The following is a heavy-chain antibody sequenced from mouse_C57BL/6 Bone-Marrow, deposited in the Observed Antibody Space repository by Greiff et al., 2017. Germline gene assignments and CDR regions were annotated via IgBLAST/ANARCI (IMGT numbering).Heavy chain of an antibody. CDR2: INPSNGGT. Sequence: VQLQQPGTELVKPGASVKLSCKASGYTFTSYWMHWVKQRPGQGLEWIGNINPSNGGTNYNEKFKRKATLTVDKSSSTAYMQLSSLTSEDSALYYCARESYYIALGFYYWGQGTTLTVSS. V-gene: IGHV1-53*01. CDR3: ARESYYIALGFYY. CDR1: GYTFTSYW. D-gene: IGHD1-1*01. J-gene: IGHJ2*01.